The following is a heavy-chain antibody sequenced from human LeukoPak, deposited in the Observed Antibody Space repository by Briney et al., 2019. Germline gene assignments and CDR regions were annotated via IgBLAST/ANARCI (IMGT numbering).Heavy chain of an antibody. CDR1: GFTFSSYA. Sequence: GGSLRLSCAASGFTFSSYAMSWVCQAPGKGLEWVSAISGSGGSTYYADSVKGRFTISRDNSKNTLYLQMNSLRAEDTAVYYCAKDLPKWELLLTFDYWGQGTLVTVSS. CDR2: ISGSGGST. D-gene: IGHD1-26*01. CDR3: AKDLPKWELLLTFDY. J-gene: IGHJ4*02. V-gene: IGHV3-23*01.